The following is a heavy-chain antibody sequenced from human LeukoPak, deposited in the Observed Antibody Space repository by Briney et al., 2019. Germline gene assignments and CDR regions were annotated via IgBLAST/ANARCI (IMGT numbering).Heavy chain of an antibody. J-gene: IGHJ6*02. CDR2: IYYSGST. Sequence: LETLSLTCTVSGGSISSYYWSWIRQPPGKGLEWIGYIYYSGSTNYNPSLKSRVTISVDTSKNQFSLKLSSVTAADTAVYCCARDRYPYTYCGGDCPSSGMDVWGQGTTVTVSS. CDR3: ARDRYPYTYCGGDCPSSGMDV. D-gene: IGHD2-21*02. V-gene: IGHV4-59*01. CDR1: GGSISSYY.